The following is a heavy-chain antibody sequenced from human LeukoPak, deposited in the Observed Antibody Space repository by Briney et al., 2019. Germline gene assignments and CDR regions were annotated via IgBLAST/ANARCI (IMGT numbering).Heavy chain of an antibody. V-gene: IGHV4-34*01. CDR2: INHSGST. CDR1: GGSFSGYY. Sequence: SETLSLTCAVYGGSFSGYYWSWIRQPPGKGLEWIGEINHSGSTNYNPSLKSRVTISVDTSKNQFSLKLSSVTAADTAVYYCAAAGYSSGWYMNFDYWGQGTLVTVSS. J-gene: IGHJ4*02. D-gene: IGHD6-19*01. CDR3: AAAGYSSGWYMNFDY.